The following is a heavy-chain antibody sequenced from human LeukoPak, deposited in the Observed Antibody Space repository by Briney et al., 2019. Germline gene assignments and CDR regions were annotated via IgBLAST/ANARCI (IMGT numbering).Heavy chain of an antibody. V-gene: IGHV3-30*04. D-gene: IGHD4/OR15-4a*01. CDR1: GFILSSYA. CDR2: ISYDGSLE. J-gene: IGHJ4*02. CDR3: ARVHGAYPFDY. Sequence: GKSLRLSCTASGFILSSYAMHWVRQAPGKGLEWVAVISYDGSLESYADSVKGRFTISRDNSKKTLYLQMNSLRAEDTAVYYCARVHGAYPFDYWGQGTLVTVSS.